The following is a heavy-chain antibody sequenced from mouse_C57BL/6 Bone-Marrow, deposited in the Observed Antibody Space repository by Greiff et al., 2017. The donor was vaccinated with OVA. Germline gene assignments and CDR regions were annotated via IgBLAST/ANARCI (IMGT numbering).Heavy chain of an antibody. Sequence: EVKLMESGGGLVKPGGSLKLSCAASGFTFSSYAMSWVRQTPEKRLEWVATISDGGSYTYYPDNVKGRFTISRDNAKNNLYLQMSHLKSEDTAMYYCARDFTTVVATDYAMDYWGQGTSVTVSS. CDR2: ISDGGSYT. CDR3: ARDFTTVVATDYAMDY. D-gene: IGHD1-1*01. CDR1: GFTFSSYA. J-gene: IGHJ4*01. V-gene: IGHV5-4*01.